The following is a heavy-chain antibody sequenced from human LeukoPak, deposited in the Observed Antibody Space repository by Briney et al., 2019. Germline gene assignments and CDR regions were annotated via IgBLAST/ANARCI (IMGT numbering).Heavy chain of an antibody. D-gene: IGHD3-22*01. CDR2: INHSGST. CDR3: ARLGPYYYDSSGYYGFDP. V-gene: IGHV4-34*01. J-gene: IGHJ5*02. Sequence: SETLSLTCAVYGGSFSGYYWSWIRQPPGKGLGWIGEINHSGSTNYNPSLKSRVTISVDTSKNQFSLKLSSVTAADTAVYYCARLGPYYYDSSGYYGFDPWGQGTLVTVSS. CDR1: GGSFSGYY.